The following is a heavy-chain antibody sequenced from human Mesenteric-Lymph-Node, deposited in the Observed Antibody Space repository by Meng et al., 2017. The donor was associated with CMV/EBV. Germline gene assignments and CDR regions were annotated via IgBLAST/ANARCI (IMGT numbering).Heavy chain of an antibody. CDR2: IYHTGTT. J-gene: IGHJ5*02. D-gene: IGHD4/OR15-4a*01. V-gene: IGHV4-31*11. CDR3: ARDFTSNDNFFDP. CDR1: GGSFSDYY. Sequence: CAVSGGSFSDYYWTWIRQHPGKGLEWMGYIYHTGTTYYNPSLKGRVAFSIDTSKNQFFLKLNSVTAADTAVYYCARDFTSNDNFFDPWGQGTLVTVSS.